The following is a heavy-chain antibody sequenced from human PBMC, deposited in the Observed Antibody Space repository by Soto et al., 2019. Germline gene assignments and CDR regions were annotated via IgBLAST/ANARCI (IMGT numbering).Heavy chain of an antibody. CDR1: GDSVSGNTAS. CDR3: AKGDNLGPKTGYAFDP. D-gene: IGHD5-12*01. Sequence: SQTLSLTCAISGDSVSGNTASWNWIRQSPSRGLEWLGRTYFRSKWYNDYAVYVKSRIIINPEKSNNQFSLQLNSVTPEDTAVYFCAKGDNLGPKTGYAFDPWGQG. CDR2: TYFRSKWYN. V-gene: IGHV6-1*01. J-gene: IGHJ5*02.